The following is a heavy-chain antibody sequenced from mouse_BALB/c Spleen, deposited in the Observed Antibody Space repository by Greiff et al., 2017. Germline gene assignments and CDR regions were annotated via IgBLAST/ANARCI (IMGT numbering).Heavy chain of an antibody. Sequence: VQLKESGPGLVKPSQSLFLTCSVTGYSITSGYYWNWIRQFPGNKLEWMGYISYDGSNNYNPSLKNRISITRDTSKNQFFLKLNSVTTEDTATYYCAREGAHYYGSSYEGFAYWGQGTLVTVSA. D-gene: IGHD1-1*01. V-gene: IGHV3-6*02. CDR3: AREGAHYYGSSYEGFAY. CDR1: GYSITSGYY. CDR2: ISYDGSN. J-gene: IGHJ3*01.